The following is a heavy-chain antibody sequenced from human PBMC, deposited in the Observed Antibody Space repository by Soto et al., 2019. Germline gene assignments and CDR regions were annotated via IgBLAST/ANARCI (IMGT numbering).Heavy chain of an antibody. J-gene: IGHJ4*02. Sequence: ASVKVSCKASGYTFTGYYMHWVRQAPGQGLEWMGWINPNSGSTNYAQKFQGRVTMTRDTSISTAYMELSRLRSDDTAVYYCARVGYYDILTGSNDCWGQGTLVTVSS. CDR3: ARVGYYDILTGSNDC. CDR2: INPNSGST. D-gene: IGHD3-9*01. V-gene: IGHV1-2*02. CDR1: GYTFTGYY.